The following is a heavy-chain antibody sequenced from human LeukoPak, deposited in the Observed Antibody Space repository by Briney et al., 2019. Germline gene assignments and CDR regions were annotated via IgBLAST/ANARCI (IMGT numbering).Heavy chain of an antibody. V-gene: IGHV1-2*02. D-gene: IGHD6-13*01. CDR3: AVIAAAATTDFDY. Sequence: GASVKVSCKASGYTFTGHYMHWVRQAPGQGLEWMGWINPNSGGTNYAQKFQGRVTMTRDTSISTAYMELSRLRSDDTAVYYCAVIAAAATTDFDYWGQGTLVTVSS. CDR2: INPNSGGT. CDR1: GYTFTGHY. J-gene: IGHJ4*02.